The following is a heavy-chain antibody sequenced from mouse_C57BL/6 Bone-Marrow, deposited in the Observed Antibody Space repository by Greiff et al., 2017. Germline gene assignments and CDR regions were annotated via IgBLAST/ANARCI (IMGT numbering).Heavy chain of an antibody. CDR3: ARYPDYGSSDWYFDV. D-gene: IGHD1-1*01. J-gene: IGHJ1*03. CDR1: GYTFPNYW. V-gene: IGHV1-63*01. CDR2: IYPGGGYT. Sequence: VKLMESGAELVRPGTSVKMSCKASGYTFPNYWIGWAKQRPGHGLEWIGDIYPGGGYTNYNEKFKGKATLTADKSSSTADMQFSSLTSEDSAIYYCARYPDYGSSDWYFDVWGTGTTVTVSS.